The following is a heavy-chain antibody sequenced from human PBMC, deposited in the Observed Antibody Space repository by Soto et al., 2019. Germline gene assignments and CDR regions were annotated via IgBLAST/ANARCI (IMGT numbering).Heavy chain of an antibody. CDR3: ARQGFNYSNRRYFDY. D-gene: IGHD4-4*01. V-gene: IGHV4-39*01. CDR2: IYYSGST. CDR1: GGSISSSSYY. Sequence: SETLSLTCTVSGGSISSSSYYWGWIRQPPGKGLEWIGSIYYSGSTYYNPSLKSRVTISVDTSKNQFSLKLSSVTAADTAVYYCARQGFNYSNRRYFDYWGQGTLVTVSS. J-gene: IGHJ4*02.